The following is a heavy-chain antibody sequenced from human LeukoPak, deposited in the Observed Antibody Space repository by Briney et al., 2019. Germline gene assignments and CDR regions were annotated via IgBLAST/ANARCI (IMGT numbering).Heavy chain of an antibody. V-gene: IGHV5-51*01. Sequence: GESLKISCKGSGYSFTSYWIGWVRQMPGKGLEWRGVIYPGDSDTRYSPSFQGQATISADKSISTAYLQWSSLRASGTAMYYCARQKKYSTSWYLDYWGQGTLVTVSS. CDR3: ARQKKYSTSWYLDY. CDR1: GYSFTSYW. J-gene: IGHJ4*02. CDR2: IYPGDSDT. D-gene: IGHD6-13*01.